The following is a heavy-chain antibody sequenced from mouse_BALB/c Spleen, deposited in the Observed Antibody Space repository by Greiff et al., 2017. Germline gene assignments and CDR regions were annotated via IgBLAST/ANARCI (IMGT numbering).Heavy chain of an antibody. CDR1: GYTFTSYW. CDR3: ARRHGEYLYYFDY. Sequence: QVQLQQPGAELVKPGASVKLSCKASGYTFTSYWMHWVKQRPGQGLEWIGEINPSNGRTNYNEKFKSKATLTVDKSSSTAYMQLSSLTSEDSAVYYCARRHGEYLYYFDYWGQGTTLTVSS. V-gene: IGHV1S81*02. CDR2: INPSNGRT. D-gene: IGHD5-1*01. J-gene: IGHJ2*01.